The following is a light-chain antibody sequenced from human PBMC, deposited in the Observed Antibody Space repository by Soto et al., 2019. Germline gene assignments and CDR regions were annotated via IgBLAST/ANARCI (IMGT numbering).Light chain of an antibody. CDR1: SSDVGGYNY. CDR2: EVS. V-gene: IGLV2-14*01. CDR3: SSYTSSSTSRM. Sequence: QSALTQPASVSGSPGQSSTISCTGTSSDVGGYNYVSWYQQHPGKAPKLMIYEVSNRPSGVSNRFSGSKSGNTASLTISGLQAEDEADYYCSSYTSSSTSRMFGGGTKLTVL. J-gene: IGLJ3*02.